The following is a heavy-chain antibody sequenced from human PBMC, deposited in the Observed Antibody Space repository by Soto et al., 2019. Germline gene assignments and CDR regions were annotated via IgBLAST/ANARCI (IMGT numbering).Heavy chain of an antibody. D-gene: IGHD3-10*01. J-gene: IGHJ6*02. CDR2: ISHDGGT. CDR1: GGSFDDFY. Sequence: QVQLQQWGAGLLRPSETLSLTCAFYGGSFDDFYWSWVRQSPGKGLEWVGEISHDGGTNYSPSLARRVSISLDTSKNQFSLHLRSVTAADTGLYYCARGQLVWYGDLTPYHRDMDVWGQGTTVTVSS. V-gene: IGHV4-34*02. CDR3: ARGQLVWYGDLTPYHRDMDV.